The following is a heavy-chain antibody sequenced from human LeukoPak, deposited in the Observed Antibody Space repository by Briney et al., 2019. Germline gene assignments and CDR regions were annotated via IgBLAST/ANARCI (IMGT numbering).Heavy chain of an antibody. V-gene: IGHV3-48*04. J-gene: IGHJ6*03. CDR3: AKGAYYYFLDV. Sequence: GGSLRLSRVASGFTFSGYAMYWVRQAPGRGPEWVSYISSSSSTIYYADSVKGRFTISRDNAKDSLYLQMNSLRVEDTAVYYCAKGAYYYFLDVWGKGTTVTVSS. CDR2: ISSSSSTI. CDR1: GFTFSGYA.